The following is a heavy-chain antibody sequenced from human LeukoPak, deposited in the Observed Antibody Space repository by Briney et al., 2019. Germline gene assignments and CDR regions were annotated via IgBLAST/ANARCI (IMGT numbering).Heavy chain of an antibody. CDR2: ISGSGGST. Sequence: GGSLRLSCAASGFTLSSYAMSGVRQAPGKGLERGSAISGSGGSTYYAESVKGRFTISRDNSKNTLYLQMNSLRAEDTAVYYCAKTMVAATPDAFYIWGQGTMVTVSS. J-gene: IGHJ3*02. D-gene: IGHD2-15*01. V-gene: IGHV3-23*01. CDR3: AKTMVAATPDAFYI. CDR1: GFTLSSYA.